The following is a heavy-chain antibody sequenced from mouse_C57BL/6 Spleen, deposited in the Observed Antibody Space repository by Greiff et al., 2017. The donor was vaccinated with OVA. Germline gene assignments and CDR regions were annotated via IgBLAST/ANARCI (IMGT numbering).Heavy chain of an antibody. Sequence: EVQGVESGGGLVKPGGSLKLSCAASGFTFSSYAMSWVRQTPEKRLEWVATISDGGSYTYYPDNVKGRFTISRDNAKNNLYLQMSHLKSEDTAMYYCARETLHYYAIDYWGQGTSVTVSS. J-gene: IGHJ4*01. CDR2: ISDGGSYT. V-gene: IGHV5-4*01. CDR1: GFTFSSYA. CDR3: ARETLHYYAIDY.